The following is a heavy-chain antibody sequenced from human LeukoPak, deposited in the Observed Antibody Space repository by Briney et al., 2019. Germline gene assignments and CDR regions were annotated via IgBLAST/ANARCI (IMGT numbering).Heavy chain of an antibody. CDR1: GFTSSSYA. Sequence: GGSLRLSCAASGFTSSSYAMSWVRQAPGKGLEWVSAISGSGGSTYYADSVKGRFTISRDNSKNTLYLQMNSLRAEDTAVYYCAKSFMSSGSGSTRDAFDIWGQGTMVTVSS. CDR2: ISGSGGST. V-gene: IGHV3-23*01. CDR3: AKSFMSSGSGSTRDAFDI. J-gene: IGHJ3*02. D-gene: IGHD3-22*01.